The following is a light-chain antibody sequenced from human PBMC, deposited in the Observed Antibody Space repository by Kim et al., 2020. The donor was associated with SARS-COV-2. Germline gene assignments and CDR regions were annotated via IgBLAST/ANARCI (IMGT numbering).Light chain of an antibody. CDR2: DAS. J-gene: IGKJ4*01. CDR1: QSIDTY. V-gene: IGKV3-11*01. CDR3: QQRNSWPPAVT. Sequence: SPGERATLSCRASQSIDTYLAWYQQKPGQAPRLLIYDASNRATGIPDRFSGSGSGTDFTLTISSLEPEDFAIYYCQQRNSWPPAVTFGGGTKLEI.